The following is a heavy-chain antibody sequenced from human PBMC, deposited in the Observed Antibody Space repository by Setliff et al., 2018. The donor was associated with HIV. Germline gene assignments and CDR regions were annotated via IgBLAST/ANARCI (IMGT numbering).Heavy chain of an antibody. J-gene: IGHJ3*02. D-gene: IGHD1-26*01. Sequence: SVKVSCKASGGTFSSYAINWVRRAPGQGLEWMGGIIPMFGTLNFAQKFQGRVTITTDESTSTAYMELNSLRSEDTAVYYCARGHSHGYGYSGSYGPFDIWGQGTMVTVSS. CDR3: ARGHSHGYGYSGSYGPFDI. CDR2: IIPMFGTL. CDR1: GGTFSSYA. V-gene: IGHV1-69*05.